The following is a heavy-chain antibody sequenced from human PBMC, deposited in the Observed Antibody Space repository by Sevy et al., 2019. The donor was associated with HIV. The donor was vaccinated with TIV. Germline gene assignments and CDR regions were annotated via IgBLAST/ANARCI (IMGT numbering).Heavy chain of an antibody. CDR2: IYYTGNT. V-gene: IGHV4-31*03. J-gene: IGHJ4*02. CDR1: GGSISSGGYY. Sequence: AENLSLTCTVSGGSISSGGYYWTWIRQHPGNGVEWIGYIYYTGNTYSTPSLKSRVTISVDTSKNQFSLKLTSVTAADTAVYHCARDRGGYGDYDYWGQGTLVPVSS. D-gene: IGHD4-17*01. CDR3: ARDRGGYGDYDY.